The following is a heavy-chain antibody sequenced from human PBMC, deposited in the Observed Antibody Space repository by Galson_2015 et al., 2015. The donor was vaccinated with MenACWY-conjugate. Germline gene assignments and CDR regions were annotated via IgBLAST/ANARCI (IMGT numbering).Heavy chain of an antibody. Sequence: SLRLSCAASGFTFSGSWMSWVRQAPGKGLEWVANIKPDGSENYHVDSVKGQFTISRDNAKNSLYLQMNSLRAEDAAVYYCARDPFNGALDYWGQGTLVTVSS. CDR3: ARDPFNGALDY. CDR2: IKPDGSEN. J-gene: IGHJ4*02. V-gene: IGHV3-7*03. CDR1: GFTFSGSW. D-gene: IGHD4-17*01.